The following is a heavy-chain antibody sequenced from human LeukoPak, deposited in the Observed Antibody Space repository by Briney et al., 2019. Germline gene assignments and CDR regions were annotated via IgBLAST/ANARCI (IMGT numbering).Heavy chain of an antibody. CDR2: ISGSGGST. V-gene: IGHV3-23*01. CDR3: AKGYYDYVWGSYYFDY. J-gene: IGHJ4*02. Sequence: GGSLRLSCAASGFTFSSYAMSWVRQAPGKGLEWVSAISGSGGSTYYAGSVKGRFTISRDNSKNTLYLQMNSLRAEDTAVYYCAKGYYDYVWGSYYFDYWGQGILVTVSS. D-gene: IGHD3-16*01. CDR1: GFTFSSYA.